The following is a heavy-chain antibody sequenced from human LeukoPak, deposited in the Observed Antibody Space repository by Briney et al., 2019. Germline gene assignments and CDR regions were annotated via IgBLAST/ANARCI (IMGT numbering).Heavy chain of an antibody. CDR3: ARYCSGTSCYWA. CDR1: GFTFSSHS. V-gene: IGHV3-48*01. CDR2: ISSVGGTI. J-gene: IGHJ5*02. Sequence: PGGSLRLSCAASGFTFSSHSMNWVRQAPGKGPEWVSYISSVGGTIYYADSVKGRFTISRDNAKNSLYLQMNSLRVEDTAVYYCARYCSGTSCYWAWGQGTLVTVSS. D-gene: IGHD2-2*01.